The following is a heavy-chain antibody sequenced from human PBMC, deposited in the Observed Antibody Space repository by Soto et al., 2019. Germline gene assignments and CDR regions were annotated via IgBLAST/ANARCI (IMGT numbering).Heavy chain of an antibody. D-gene: IGHD2-2*01. CDR1: GGSISGYY. CDR2: IYYSGST. Sequence: SETLSLTCTVSGGSISGYYWSWIRQPPGKGLEWIGYIYYSGSTNYNPSLKSRVTISVDTSKNQFSLKLSSVTAADTAVYYCARRTGAYLDYWGQGTLVTVSS. V-gene: IGHV4-59*08. CDR3: ARRTGAYLDY. J-gene: IGHJ4*02.